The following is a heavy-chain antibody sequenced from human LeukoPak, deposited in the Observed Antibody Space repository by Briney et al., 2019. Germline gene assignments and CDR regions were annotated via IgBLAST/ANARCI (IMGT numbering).Heavy chain of an antibody. CDR1: GFTFSSYA. CDR2: ISGSGSST. V-gene: IGHV3-23*01. D-gene: IGHD5-18*01. J-gene: IGHJ4*02. CDR3: AKDVYSYTHDD. Sequence: GGSLRLSCAASGFTFSSYAMSWVRQAPGKGLEWVSVISGSGSSTYYADSAKGRFTISRDNSKNTLYLQMNGLRADDTAVYYCAKDVYSYTHDDWGQGTLVTVSS.